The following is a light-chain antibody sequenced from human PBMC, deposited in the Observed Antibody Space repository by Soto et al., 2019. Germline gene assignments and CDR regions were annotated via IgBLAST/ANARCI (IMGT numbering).Light chain of an antibody. V-gene: IGLV2-14*01. CDR1: SSDVGGYNY. CDR2: DVS. J-gene: IGLJ1*01. Sequence: QSALTQPASVSGSPGQSITISCTGTSSDVGGYNYVSWYQQHPGKAPKLMIYDVSNRPSGVSNRFSGSKSGNTASLTISGLQAEDQADDYCSSYPSSSTVFGTGTKVTAL. CDR3: SSYPSSSTV.